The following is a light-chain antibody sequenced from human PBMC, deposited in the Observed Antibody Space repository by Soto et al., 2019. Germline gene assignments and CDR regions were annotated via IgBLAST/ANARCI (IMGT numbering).Light chain of an antibody. CDR3: QQYNTHGT. J-gene: IGKJ2*01. V-gene: IGKV1-5*03. CDR2: KAS. CDR1: QSISSW. Sequence: DIPMTQSPSTLSASVGDRVTITCRASQSISSWLAWYQQKPGKAPKLLIYKASSLESGVPSRFSGSGSGTEFTLTISSLQPDDFATYYCQQYNTHGTFGQGTKLEIK.